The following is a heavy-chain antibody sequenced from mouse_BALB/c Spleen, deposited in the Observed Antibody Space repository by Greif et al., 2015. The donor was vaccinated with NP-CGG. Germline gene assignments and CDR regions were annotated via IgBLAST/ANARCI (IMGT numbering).Heavy chain of an antibody. V-gene: IGHV14-3*02. CDR2: IDPANGNT. CDR3: SRWDWYFDV. J-gene: IGHJ1*01. CDR1: GFNIKDTY. Sequence: VQLQQSEAELVKPGASVKLSCTASGFNIKDTYMHWVKQRPEQGLEWIGRIDPANGNTKYDPKFQGKATITADTSSNTAYLQLSSLTSEDTAVYYCSRWDWYFDVWCAGTTVTVSS.